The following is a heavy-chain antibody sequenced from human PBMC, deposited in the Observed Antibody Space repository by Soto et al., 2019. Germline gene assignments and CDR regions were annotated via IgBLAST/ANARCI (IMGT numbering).Heavy chain of an antibody. Sequence: QVHLVQSGVEVKTPGASVKVSCQASGYTFFTYDISWVRQAPGQGLEWMGWISTYSGDTKYAQKFQGRVTMTTDTSTTTAYLELRSLRSDDTAVYCARRHGPTTSENWFDPWGQGTLVTVSS. V-gene: IGHV1-18*01. CDR3: ARRHGPTTSENWFDP. D-gene: IGHD5-12*01. CDR1: GYTFFTYD. CDR2: ISTYSGDT. J-gene: IGHJ5*02.